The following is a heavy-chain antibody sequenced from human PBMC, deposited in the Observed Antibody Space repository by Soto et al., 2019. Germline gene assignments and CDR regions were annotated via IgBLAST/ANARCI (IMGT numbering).Heavy chain of an antibody. D-gene: IGHD3-3*01. J-gene: IGHJ6*02. CDR3: ARDRSRGYYDFWSGYSGYYGMDV. CDR1: GDSVSSNSAA. Sequence: QVQLQQSGPGLVKPSQTLSLTCAISGDSVSSNSAAWNWIRQSPSRGLEWLGRTYYRSKWYNDYAVSVKSRITINPDTSKNQFSLQLNSVTPEDTAVYYCARDRSRGYYDFWSGYSGYYGMDVWGQGTTVTVSS. CDR2: TYYRSKWYN. V-gene: IGHV6-1*01.